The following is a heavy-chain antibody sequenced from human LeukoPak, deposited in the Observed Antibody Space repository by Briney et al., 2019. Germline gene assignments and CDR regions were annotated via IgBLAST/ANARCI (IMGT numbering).Heavy chain of an antibody. V-gene: IGHV3-23*01. Sequence: GGCLRLSCAASGFTFSGYSMSWVRQAPGKGLEWVSSIGSSGAYTFYADSVKGRFTISRDNSKDTLYLQMNSLRAEDTAVYYCAKDRPCTACSPSDRWGQGMLVAVSS. D-gene: IGHD2-15*01. CDR1: GFTFSGYS. CDR2: IGSSGAYT. CDR3: AKDRPCTACSPSDR. J-gene: IGHJ5*02.